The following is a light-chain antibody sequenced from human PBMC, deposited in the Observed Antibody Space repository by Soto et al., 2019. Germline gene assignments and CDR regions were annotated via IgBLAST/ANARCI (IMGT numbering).Light chain of an antibody. Sequence: EIVLTQSRGTLSLSPGERATLSCRASQSVSSSYLAWYQQKPGQAPRLLIYGASSRATGIPDRFSGSGSGTDFTLTISRLEPEDFAVYYCQQYGSSPPLFTFGPGTKVDIK. CDR3: QQYGSSPPLFT. V-gene: IGKV3-20*01. CDR2: GAS. CDR1: QSVSSSY. J-gene: IGKJ3*01.